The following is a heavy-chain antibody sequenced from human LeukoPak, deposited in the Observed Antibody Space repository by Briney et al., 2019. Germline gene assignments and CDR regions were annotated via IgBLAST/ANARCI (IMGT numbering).Heavy chain of an antibody. CDR2: ISSSGSTI. CDR3: ARGKMGDFWSGYTPVFDY. D-gene: IGHD3-3*01. V-gene: IGHV3-11*01. CDR1: GFTFSDYY. J-gene: IGHJ4*02. Sequence: GRSLRLSCAASGFTFSDYYLSWIRQAPGKGLEWVSYISSSGSTIYYADSVKGRFTISRDNAKNSLYLQMNSLRAEDTAVYYCARGKMGDFWSGYTPVFDYWGQGTLVTVSS.